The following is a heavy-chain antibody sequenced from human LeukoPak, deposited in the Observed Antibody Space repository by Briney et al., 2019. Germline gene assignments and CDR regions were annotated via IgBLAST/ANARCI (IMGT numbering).Heavy chain of an antibody. J-gene: IGHJ3*02. V-gene: IGHV4-4*02. CDR1: GGSIGSTNW. D-gene: IGHD3-10*01. CDR3: ARPRFTMVRGVVIGDAFDI. CDR2: IYHSGST. Sequence: SGTLSLTCAVSGGSIGSTNWWSWVRQPPGKGLEWIGEIYHSGSTNYNPSLKSRVTISVDTSKNQFSLKLSSVTAADTAVYYCARPRFTMVRGVVIGDAFDIWGQGTMVTVSA.